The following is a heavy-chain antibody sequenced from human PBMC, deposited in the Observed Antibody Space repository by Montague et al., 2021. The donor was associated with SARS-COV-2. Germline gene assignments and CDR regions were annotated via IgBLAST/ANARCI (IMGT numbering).Heavy chain of an antibody. CDR3: VREREYCSCSTCGMFGFDY. Sequence: SETLSLTCAVSGASLSSDYWNWIRQSPGKGLEWIGYVYYSGSTNYNPSLTSRVTISIDTSKNQFSLKLRSVTATDSAVYYCVREREYCSCSTCGMFGFDYWGQGALVTVSS. CDR2: VYYSGST. V-gene: IGHV4-59*01. CDR1: GASLSSDY. J-gene: IGHJ4*02. D-gene: IGHD2-2*01.